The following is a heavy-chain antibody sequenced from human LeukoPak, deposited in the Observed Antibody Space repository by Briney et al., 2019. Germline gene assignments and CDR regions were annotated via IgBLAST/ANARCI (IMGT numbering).Heavy chain of an antibody. J-gene: IGHJ4*02. Sequence: GGSLRLSCAASGFAVSTNYMSWVRQAPGKGLQWVANIKQDGSEKYYVDSVKGRFTISRDNAKNSLYLQMNSLRAEDTAVYYCTRDRSGQDWGQGTLVTVSS. CDR3: TRDRSGQD. CDR1: GFAVSTNY. CDR2: IKQDGSEK. D-gene: IGHD1-1*01. V-gene: IGHV3-7*05.